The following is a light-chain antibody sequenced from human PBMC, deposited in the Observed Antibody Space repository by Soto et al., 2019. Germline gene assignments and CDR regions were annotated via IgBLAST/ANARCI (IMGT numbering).Light chain of an antibody. CDR1: SSDVGSSNY. Sequence: QSALTQPPSVSGSPGQTVTISCTGSSSDVGSSNYMSWYQQHPGEAPKLVIYDVAQRPAGVPDRLSGSRSGKTASLTISGLQPDDEADYYCCSYAGSDTLIFGSGTKVTVL. CDR2: DVA. V-gene: IGLV2-11*01. CDR3: CSYAGSDTLI. J-gene: IGLJ1*01.